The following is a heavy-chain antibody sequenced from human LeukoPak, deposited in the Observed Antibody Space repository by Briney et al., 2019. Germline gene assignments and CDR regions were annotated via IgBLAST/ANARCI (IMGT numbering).Heavy chain of an antibody. D-gene: IGHD1-26*01. CDR3: ARFRTPHREFDS. CDR1: GDSISNYY. V-gene: IGHV4-59*08. Sequence: SETLSLTCTVSGDSISNYYWSWIRQPPGKGLEWIGYIYYSGSTDYNPSLKSRVTISVDTSKSQFSLTLSSVTAADTAVYFCARFRTPHREFDSWGQGTLVTVSS. J-gene: IGHJ4*02. CDR2: IYYSGST.